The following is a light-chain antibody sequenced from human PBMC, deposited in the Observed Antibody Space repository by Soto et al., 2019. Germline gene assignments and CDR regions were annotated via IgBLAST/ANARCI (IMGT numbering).Light chain of an antibody. CDR3: QQRGNWPPTWT. J-gene: IGKJ1*01. CDR1: QSIGYY. V-gene: IGKV3-11*01. CDR2: DAS. Sequence: EIVLTQSPATLSLSPGERATLSCRASQSIGYYLAWYQEKPGQAPRLLIYDASIRATGIPARFSGSWSGTVFTLAINGLEPEDSAVYYCQQRGNWPPTWTFGQGTKVEIK.